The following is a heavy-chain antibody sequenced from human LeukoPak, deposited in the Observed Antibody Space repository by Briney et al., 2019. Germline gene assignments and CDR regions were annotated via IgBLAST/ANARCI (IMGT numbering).Heavy chain of an antibody. V-gene: IGHV1-69*06. CDR1: GGTFSSYA. Sequence: GASVKVSCKASGGTFSSYAISWVRQAPGQGLEWMGGIIPIFGTANYAQKFQGRVTITADKSTSTAYMELSSLRSEDTAVYYCARGPGDCSSTSCYIGDYYYYYGMDVWGQGTTVTVSS. CDR3: ARGPGDCSSTSCYIGDYYYYYGMDV. D-gene: IGHD2-2*02. J-gene: IGHJ6*02. CDR2: IIPIFGTA.